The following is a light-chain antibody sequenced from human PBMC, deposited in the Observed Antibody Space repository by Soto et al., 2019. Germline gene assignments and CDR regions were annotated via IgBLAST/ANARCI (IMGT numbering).Light chain of an antibody. CDR2: GAS. J-gene: IGKJ5*01. CDR3: QQYGSSPLIT. Sequence: EIVLTQSPGTLSFSAVERATLSCMASQRVNSRYLAWYQQKPGQAPRLLIYGASNRATGIPARFSGSGSGTDFTLTISRLEPEDFAVYYCQQYGSSPLITFGQGTRLEIK. CDR1: QRVNSRY. V-gene: IGKV3-20*01.